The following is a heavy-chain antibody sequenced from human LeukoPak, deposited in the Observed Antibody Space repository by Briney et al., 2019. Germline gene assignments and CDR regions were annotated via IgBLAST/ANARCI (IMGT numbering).Heavy chain of an antibody. CDR3: ARRVILGQHWYFDY. V-gene: IGHV4-39*01. CDR1: GGSISSSSHY. CDR2: SYYSGSS. Sequence: SETLSLTCTVSGGSISSSSHYWGWIRQPPGKGLEWIVSSYYSGSSHYNPSLKSRVTISVDTSKNQFSLKLSSVTAADTAVYYCARRVILGQHWYFDYWGQGILVTVSS. D-gene: IGHD3-10*01. J-gene: IGHJ4*02.